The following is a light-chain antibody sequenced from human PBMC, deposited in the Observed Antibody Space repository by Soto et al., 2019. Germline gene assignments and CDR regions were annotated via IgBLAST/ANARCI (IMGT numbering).Light chain of an antibody. CDR2: GAS. Sequence: EIVFTQSPGTLSLSPGERATLSCRASQSVSSSYLAWYQQKPGQAPRLLIYGASSRATGIPDRFSGSGSGTDFTLTISRLEPEDCAVYYCQQYGSSPPTFGQGTKLEIK. V-gene: IGKV3-20*01. J-gene: IGKJ2*01. CDR1: QSVSSSY. CDR3: QQYGSSPPT.